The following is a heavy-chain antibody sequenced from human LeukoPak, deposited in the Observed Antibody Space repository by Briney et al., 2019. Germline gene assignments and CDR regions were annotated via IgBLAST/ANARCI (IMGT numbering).Heavy chain of an antibody. CDR3: ARATTAPFQLWLEY. V-gene: IGHV4-59*01. CDR2: IYYSGST. CDR1: GGSISSYY. Sequence: TSETLSLTCTVSGGSISSYYWSWIQQPPGKGLEWIGYIYYSGSTNYNPSLKSRVTISVDTSKNQFSLKLSSVTAADTAVYYCARATTAPFQLWLEYWGQGTLVTVSS. J-gene: IGHJ4*02. D-gene: IGHD5-18*01.